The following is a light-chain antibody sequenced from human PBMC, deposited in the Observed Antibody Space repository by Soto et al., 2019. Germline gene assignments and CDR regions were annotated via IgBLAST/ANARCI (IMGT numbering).Light chain of an antibody. Sequence: QSALTQPASVSGSPGQSITISCTGTSSDVCGYNYVSWYQQHPGKAPKLMIHDVSNRPSGVSNRFSGSKSGNTASLTISGLQAEDEADYYCSSYTSSSTLGYVFGTGTKVTVL. CDR2: DVS. CDR3: SSYTSSSTLGYV. V-gene: IGLV2-14*01. J-gene: IGLJ1*01. CDR1: SSDVCGYNY.